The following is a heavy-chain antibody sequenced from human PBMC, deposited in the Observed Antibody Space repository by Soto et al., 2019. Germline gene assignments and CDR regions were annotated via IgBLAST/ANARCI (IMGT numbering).Heavy chain of an antibody. CDR3: AREDGIVGATSAFDY. D-gene: IGHD1-26*01. J-gene: IGHJ4*02. CDR1: GFTFGSFT. CDR2: ISSSSAYI. Sequence: EVHLVEAGGGLVKPGESLTLSCAASGFTFGSFTLNWVRQAPGKGLEWVSSISSSSAYIYYAASVKGRFTISRDNARSTLYLQMNSLRLDDTAVYYCAREDGIVGATSAFDYWGQGTLVTVSS. V-gene: IGHV3-21*06.